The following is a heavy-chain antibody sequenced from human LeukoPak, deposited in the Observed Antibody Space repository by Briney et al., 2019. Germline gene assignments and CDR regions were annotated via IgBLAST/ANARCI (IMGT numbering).Heavy chain of an antibody. V-gene: IGHV4-59*08. Sequence: SETLSLTCTISGGSISTYYWSWLRQPPGKGLEWIGYIYYTGNTNYNPSLKSRVAVSVDTSKNHFSLKLNSVTAADTAVYYCARRPSGRMDWYLDLWGRGTLVTVSS. D-gene: IGHD2-15*01. CDR2: IYYTGNT. CDR1: GGSISTYY. CDR3: ARRPSGRMDWYLDL. J-gene: IGHJ2*01.